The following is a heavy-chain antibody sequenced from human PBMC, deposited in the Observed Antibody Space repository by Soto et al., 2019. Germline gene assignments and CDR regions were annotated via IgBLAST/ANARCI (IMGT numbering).Heavy chain of an antibody. Sequence: GGSLRLSCAASGFTFSSYAMHWVRQAPGKGLEWVAVISYDGSNKYYADSVKGRFTISRDNSKNTLYLQMNSRRAEDTAVYYCASSCYYDSSGQDYWGQGTLVTVSS. CDR2: ISYDGSNK. CDR1: GFTFSSYA. D-gene: IGHD3-22*01. J-gene: IGHJ4*02. CDR3: ASSCYYDSSGQDY. V-gene: IGHV3-30-3*01.